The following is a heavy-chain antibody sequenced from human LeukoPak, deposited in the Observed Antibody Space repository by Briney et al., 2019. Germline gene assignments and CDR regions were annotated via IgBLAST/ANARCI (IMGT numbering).Heavy chain of an antibody. CDR1: GGSISSYY. J-gene: IGHJ3*02. CDR3: ARTCPFGAFDI. CDR2: IYYSGST. Sequence: SETLSLTCTVSGGSISSYYWSWIRQPPGKGLEWIGYIYYSGSTNYNPSLKSRVTISVDTSKNQFSLKLSSVTAADTAVYYCARTCPFGAFDIWGQGTMVTVSS. V-gene: IGHV4-59*01. D-gene: IGHD3-16*01.